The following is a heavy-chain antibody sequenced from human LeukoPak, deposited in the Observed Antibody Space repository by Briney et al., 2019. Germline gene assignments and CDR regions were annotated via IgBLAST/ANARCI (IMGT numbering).Heavy chain of an antibody. CDR3: ANGQLVREDYYYYGMDV. V-gene: IGHV3-23*01. Sequence: PGGSLRLSCAASGFTFSSYAMSWVRQAPGKGLEWVSAISGSGGSTYYADSVKGRFTISRDNSKNTLYLQMNSLRAEDTAVYYCANGQLVREDYYYYGMDVWGQGTTVTVSS. D-gene: IGHD6-13*01. J-gene: IGHJ6*02. CDR1: GFTFSSYA. CDR2: ISGSGGST.